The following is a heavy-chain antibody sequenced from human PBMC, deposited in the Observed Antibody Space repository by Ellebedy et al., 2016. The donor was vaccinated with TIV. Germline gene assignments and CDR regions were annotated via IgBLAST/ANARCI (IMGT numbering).Heavy chain of an antibody. Sequence: SETLSLXCAVYGGSFSGYSWSWIRQPPGRGLEWIGEISHNGNTNYKPSLKSRVTISVDTSRNQFTLNLTSVTAADTAVYYCARVRPINLLYSSSSYWFGPWGQGTLVTVSS. CDR3: ARVRPINLLYSSSSYWFGP. V-gene: IGHV4-34*01. CDR2: ISHNGNT. D-gene: IGHD6-6*01. J-gene: IGHJ5*02. CDR1: GGSFSGYS.